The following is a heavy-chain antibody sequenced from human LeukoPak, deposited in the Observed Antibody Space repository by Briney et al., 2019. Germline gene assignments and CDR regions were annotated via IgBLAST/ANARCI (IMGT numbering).Heavy chain of an antibody. J-gene: IGHJ4*02. CDR1: GGTFSSYA. V-gene: IGHV1-69*13. CDR3: ARGGNVVVPAAIFDY. CDR2: IIPIFGTA. Sequence: ASVKVSCKASGGTFSSYAISWVRRAPGQGLEWMGGIIPIFGTANYAQKFQGRVTITADESTSTAYMELSSLRSEDTAVYYCARGGNVVVPAAIFDYWGQGTLVTVSS. D-gene: IGHD2-2*02.